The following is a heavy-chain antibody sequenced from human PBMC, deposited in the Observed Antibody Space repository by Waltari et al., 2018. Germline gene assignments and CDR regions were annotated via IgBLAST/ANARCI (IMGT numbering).Heavy chain of an antibody. CDR1: GFRFSDYW. V-gene: IGHV3-74*01. D-gene: IGHD5-18*01. CDR2: INSDGCSI. J-gene: IGHJ4*02. CDR3: ARKGGRGYTYGPFYYDS. Sequence: EVQLVEAGGDIVQPGGSLRLSCAASGFRFSDYWMHWVRQVPGKGLVWVSRINSDGCSIVYSDSVKGRFTISRDNSKNMLYLQLNSLRAEDTAVYYCARKGGRGYTYGPFYYDSWGQGTLVTVSS.